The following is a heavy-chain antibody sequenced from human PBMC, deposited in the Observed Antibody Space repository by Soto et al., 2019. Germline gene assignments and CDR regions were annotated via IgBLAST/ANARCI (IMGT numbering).Heavy chain of an antibody. J-gene: IGHJ4*02. CDR3: AKRCGGDCYSRADY. V-gene: IGHV3-23*01. D-gene: IGHD2-21*02. CDR2: ISNSGGST. CDR1: GFTFSSYA. Sequence: EVQLLESGGGLVQPGGSLRLSCAASGFTFSSYAMNWVRQAPGKGLEWVSAISNSGGSTYYADPVKGRFTISRDNSKNTLYLQMNSLRAEDTAVYYCAKRCGGDCYSRADYWGQGTLVTVSS.